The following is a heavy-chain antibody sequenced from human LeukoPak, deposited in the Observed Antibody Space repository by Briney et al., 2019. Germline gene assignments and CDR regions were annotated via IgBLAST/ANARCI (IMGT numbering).Heavy chain of an antibody. J-gene: IGHJ4*02. CDR2: IYTSGST. D-gene: IGHD5-12*01. CDR1: GGSISSGSYY. Sequence: SETLSLNCTVSGGSISSGSYYGSWIRQPAGKGLEWIGRIYTSGSTNYNPSLKSRVTISADTSKNQFSLKLSSVTAADTAVYYCARTRYSGYDGVDFDYWGQGTLVTVSS. V-gene: IGHV4-61*02. CDR3: ARTRYSGYDGVDFDY.